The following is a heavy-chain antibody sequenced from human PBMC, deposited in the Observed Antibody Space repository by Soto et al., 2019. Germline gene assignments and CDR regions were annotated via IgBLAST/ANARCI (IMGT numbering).Heavy chain of an antibody. J-gene: IGHJ4*02. CDR1: GFTFSTYG. CDR3: ARSEDSSGYYPFDY. D-gene: IGHD3-22*01. Sequence: GGSLRLSCAASGFTFSTYGMHWVRQGPGKGLEWVALLWSDGSTNFYADAVKGRFIISRDNSKNTLYLQMNSLRAEDTAVYYCARSEDSSGYYPFDYWGQGTLVTVSS. CDR2: LWSDGSTN. V-gene: IGHV3-33*01.